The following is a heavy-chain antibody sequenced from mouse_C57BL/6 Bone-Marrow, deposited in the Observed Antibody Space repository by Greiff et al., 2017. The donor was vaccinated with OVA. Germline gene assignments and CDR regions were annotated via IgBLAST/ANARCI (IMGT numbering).Heavy chain of an antibody. CDR3: AGYYYGSSYDFAY. V-gene: IGHV10-1*01. J-gene: IGHJ3*01. CDR1: GFSFNTYA. CDR2: IRSKSNNYAT. D-gene: IGHD1-1*01. Sequence: EVQLVESGGGLVQPKGSLKLSCAASGFSFNTYAMNWVRQAPGKGLEWVARIRSKSNNYATYYADSVKDRFTISRDDSESMLYLQMNNLKTEDTAMYYCAGYYYGSSYDFAYWGQGTLVTVSA.